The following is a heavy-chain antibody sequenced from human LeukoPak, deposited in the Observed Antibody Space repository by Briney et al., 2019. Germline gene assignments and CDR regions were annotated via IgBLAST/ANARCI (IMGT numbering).Heavy chain of an antibody. J-gene: IGHJ3*02. CDR1: GFTFSHYW. D-gene: IGHD6-13*01. CDR3: AKDHSSSWKPLDAFDI. CDR2: INGDGSEK. Sequence: PGGSLRLSCVASGFTFSHYWMSWVRQAPGKGLEWVANINGDGSEKYHVDSVKGRFTISRDNAKNSLYLQMNSLRAEDTALYYCAKDHSSSWKPLDAFDIWGQGTMVTVSS. V-gene: IGHV3-7*03.